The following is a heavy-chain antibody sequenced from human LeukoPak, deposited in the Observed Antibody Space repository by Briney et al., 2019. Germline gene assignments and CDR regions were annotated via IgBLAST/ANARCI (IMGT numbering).Heavy chain of an antibody. J-gene: IGHJ5*02. V-gene: IGHV3-21*01. Sequence: GGSLRLSCAASGFTFSSYSMNWVRQAPGKGLEWVSSISSSSSYIYYADSEKGRFTISRDNAKNSLYLQMNSLRAEDTAVYYCARVTGGRNWFDPWGQGTLVTVSS. CDR3: ARVTGGRNWFDP. CDR1: GFTFSSYS. CDR2: ISSSSSYI. D-gene: IGHD1-20*01.